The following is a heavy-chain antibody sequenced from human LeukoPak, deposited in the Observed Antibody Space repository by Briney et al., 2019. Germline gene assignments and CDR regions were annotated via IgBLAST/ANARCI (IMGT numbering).Heavy chain of an antibody. D-gene: IGHD6-19*01. V-gene: IGHV3-30*04. CDR1: GFTFSSYA. Sequence: GRSLRLSCAASGFTFSSYAMHWVRQAPGKGLEWVAVISYDGSNKYYADSVKGRFTISRDNYKNMVFLQMNSMRAEDTAVYYCARPSHPKTNGWYYFFGMDVWGQGTTVTVSS. J-gene: IGHJ6*02. CDR3: ARPSHPKTNGWYYFFGMDV. CDR2: ISYDGSNK.